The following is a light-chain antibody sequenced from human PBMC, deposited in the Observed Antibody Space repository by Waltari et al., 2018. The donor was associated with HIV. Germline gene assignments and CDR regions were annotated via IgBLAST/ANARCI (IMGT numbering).Light chain of an antibody. V-gene: IGLV2-14*01. Sequence: QSALTQPASVSGSPGQSITISCTGTSSDVGGHNYVSWYQQHPGKAPKLLIYEVSNRPSGVSNRFSGSKSGNTSSMTISGLQAEDEADYYCNSYRSSTTPCVFGTGTKVTVL. J-gene: IGLJ1*01. CDR2: EVS. CDR3: NSYRSSTTPCV. CDR1: SSDVGGHNY.